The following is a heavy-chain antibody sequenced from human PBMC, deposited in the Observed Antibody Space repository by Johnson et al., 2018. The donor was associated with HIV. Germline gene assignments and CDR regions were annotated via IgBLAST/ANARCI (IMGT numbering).Heavy chain of an antibody. CDR1: GFTFNNYW. CDR2: INSDGSTT. V-gene: IGHV3-74*01. CDR3: AREVYSHDAFDI. D-gene: IGHD2-15*01. J-gene: IGHJ3*02. Sequence: VQLVESGGGFGQPGGSLRLSCVDSGFTFNNYWMHWVRQAPGKGPVWVSRINSDGSTTDYADSVQGRFTISRDNAKNTLYLQMNSLRIEYTAVYSCAREVYSHDAFDIWGQGTMVTVSS.